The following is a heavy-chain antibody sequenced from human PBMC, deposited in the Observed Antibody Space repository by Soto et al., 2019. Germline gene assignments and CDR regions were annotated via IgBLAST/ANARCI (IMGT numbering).Heavy chain of an antibody. CDR2: MNPNSGNT. D-gene: IGHD2-15*01. CDR1: GYTFTSYD. J-gene: IGHJ6*03. Sequence: QVQLVQSGAEVKKPGASVKVSCKASGYTFTSYDINWVRQATGQGLEWMGWMNPNSGNTGYAQKFQGRVTMTRNTSISTAYMELSSLRSEDTAVYYCASSRRERGYCSGGSRYSGNYYYYMDVWGKGTTVTVSS. V-gene: IGHV1-8*01. CDR3: ASSRRERGYCSGGSRYSGNYYYYMDV.